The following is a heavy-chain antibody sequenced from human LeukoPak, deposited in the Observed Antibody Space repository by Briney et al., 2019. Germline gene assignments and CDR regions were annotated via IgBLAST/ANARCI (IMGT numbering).Heavy chain of an antibody. CDR1: GYTFTCYY. J-gene: IGHJ6*03. CDR2: INPNSGGT. CDR3: ARDRDLYYYYYYMDV. Sequence: ASVKVSCKASGYTFTCYYMHWVRQAPGQGLEWMGWINPNSGGTNYAQKFQSRVTMTRDTSISTAYMELSRLRSDDTAVYYCARDRDLYYYYYYMDVWGKGTTVTVSS. V-gene: IGHV1-2*02.